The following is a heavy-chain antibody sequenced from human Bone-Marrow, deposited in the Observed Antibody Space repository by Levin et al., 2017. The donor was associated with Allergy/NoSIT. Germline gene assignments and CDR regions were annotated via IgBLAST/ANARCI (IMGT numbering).Heavy chain of an antibody. D-gene: IGHD4-17*01. CDR1: GFTFSSYA. CDR3: AKAGWATVTAFDY. J-gene: IGHJ4*02. V-gene: IGHV3-23*01. Sequence: GGSLRLSCAASGFTFSSYAMSWVRQAPGKGLEWVSRIGDSGGDTYYADSVKGRFTISRDNSKNTLYLQMNSLRAEDTAIYYCAKAGWATVTAFDYWGQGTLVTVPS. CDR2: IGDSGGDT.